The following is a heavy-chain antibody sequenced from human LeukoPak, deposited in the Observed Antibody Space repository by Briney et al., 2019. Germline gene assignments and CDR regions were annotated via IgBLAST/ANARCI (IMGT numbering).Heavy chain of an antibody. CDR2: IYHSGST. V-gene: IGHV4-59*01. Sequence: KTSETLSLTCAVYGGSFSGYSWSWIRQPPGKGLEWIGYIYHSGSTSYNPSLKSRVIISVDTSKSQVALKLSSVTAADTAVYYCARGEAYCSGGSCRPHFQYWGQGTLVTVSS. D-gene: IGHD2-15*01. CDR3: ARGEAYCSGGSCRPHFQY. CDR1: GGSFSGYS. J-gene: IGHJ1*01.